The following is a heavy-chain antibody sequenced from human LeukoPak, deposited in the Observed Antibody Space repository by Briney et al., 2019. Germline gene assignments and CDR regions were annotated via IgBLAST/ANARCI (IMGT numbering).Heavy chain of an antibody. Sequence: GGSLRLSCEASGFNLNYYWLGWVRQAPGKGLEWVALIHRDESEKYYVDSVKGRFSISRDNAKSSVYLQMDSLRVDDTAIYYCTRWVSQYYFDFWGQGALVSVSS. CDR3: TRWVSQYYFDF. J-gene: IGHJ4*02. D-gene: IGHD2-21*01. V-gene: IGHV3-7*01. CDR2: IHRDESEK. CDR1: GFNLNYYW.